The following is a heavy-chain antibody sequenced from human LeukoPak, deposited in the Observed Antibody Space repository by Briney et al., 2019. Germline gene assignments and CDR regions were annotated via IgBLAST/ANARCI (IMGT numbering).Heavy chain of an antibody. CDR1: GYTFTSYD. Sequence: GASVKVSCKASGYTFTSYDINWVRQATGQGLEWMGWMNPNSGNTGYAQKFQGRVTMARNTTISTAYMELSSLRSEDTAVYYCAREHGNYYDSSGYYQSSPFDYWGQGTLVTVSS. V-gene: IGHV1-8*01. CDR2: MNPNSGNT. CDR3: AREHGNYYDSSGYYQSSPFDY. D-gene: IGHD3-22*01. J-gene: IGHJ4*02.